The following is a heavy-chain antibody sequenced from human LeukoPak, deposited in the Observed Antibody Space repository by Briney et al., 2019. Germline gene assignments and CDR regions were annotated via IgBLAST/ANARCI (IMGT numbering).Heavy chain of an antibody. J-gene: IGHJ6*03. CDR3: ARTTEGGYTYNYFYYYYMDV. V-gene: IGHV4-61*02. CDR2: IYTRGTT. Sequence: SETLSLTYTLSGGSINSGGYYWSWIRQPAGKGLEWIGRIYTRGTTKYNPSLKSRVTISVDTSKNQFSLKLSSVTAADTAVYYCARTTEGGYTYNYFYYYYMDVWGKGTTVTISS. D-gene: IGHD5-18*01. CDR1: GGSINSGGYY.